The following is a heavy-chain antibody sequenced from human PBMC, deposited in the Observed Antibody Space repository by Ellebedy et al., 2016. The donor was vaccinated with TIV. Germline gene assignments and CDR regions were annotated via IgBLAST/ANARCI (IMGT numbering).Heavy chain of an antibody. CDR1: GGTFSSYA. D-gene: IGHD2-21*02. V-gene: IGHV1-69*13. CDR2: IIPIFGTA. Sequence: AASVKVSCKASGGTFSSYAISWVRQAPGQGLEWMGGIIPIFGTANYAQKFQGRVTITADESTSTAYMELSSLRSEDTAVYYCAVGLPNSFDYWGQGTLVTVSS. CDR3: AVGLPNSFDY. J-gene: IGHJ4*02.